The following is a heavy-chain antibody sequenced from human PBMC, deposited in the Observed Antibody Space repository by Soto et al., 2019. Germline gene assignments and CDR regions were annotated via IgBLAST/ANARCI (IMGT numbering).Heavy chain of an antibody. CDR1: GGTFSSYA. J-gene: IGHJ5*02. Sequence: QVPLVQSGAEVKKPGSSVTVSCKASGGTFSSYAIHWVRPAPGQGLEWMGGIIPMYGPAKYAQRFQGRVTITADESTTTVYMELTSLTSQDTAVYYCARVTSMVRGVIDNWFDPWGHRTLVTVSS. CDR3: ARVTSMVRGVIDNWFDP. CDR2: IIPMYGPA. V-gene: IGHV1-69*01. D-gene: IGHD3-10*01.